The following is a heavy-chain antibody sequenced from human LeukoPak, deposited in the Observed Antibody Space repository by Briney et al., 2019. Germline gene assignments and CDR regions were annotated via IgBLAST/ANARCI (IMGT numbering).Heavy chain of an antibody. V-gene: IGHV3-9*01. Sequence: GGSLRLSCAASGFTFDDYAMHWVRQAPGKGLEWVSCISWNSGSIGYADSVKGRFTISRDNAKNSLYLQMNSLRAEDTALYYCAKDKGRGGYFPYFDYLGQGTLVTVSS. CDR1: GFTFDDYA. CDR2: ISWNSGSI. D-gene: IGHD5-24*01. CDR3: AKDKGRGGYFPYFDY. J-gene: IGHJ4*02.